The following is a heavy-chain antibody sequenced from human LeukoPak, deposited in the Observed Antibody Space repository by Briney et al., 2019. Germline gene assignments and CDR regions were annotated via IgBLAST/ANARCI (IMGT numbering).Heavy chain of an antibody. J-gene: IGHJ6*02. D-gene: IGHD3-3*01. Sequence: SVKVSCKASGGTFSSYAISWVRQAPGQGLEWMGGIIPIFGTANYAQKFQGRVTITADESTSTAYMELSSLRSEGTAVYYCARDRPLITIFGVVHNYGMDVWGQGTTVTVSS. CDR3: ARDRPLITIFGVVHNYGMDV. CDR2: IIPIFGTA. CDR1: GGTFSSYA. V-gene: IGHV1-69*13.